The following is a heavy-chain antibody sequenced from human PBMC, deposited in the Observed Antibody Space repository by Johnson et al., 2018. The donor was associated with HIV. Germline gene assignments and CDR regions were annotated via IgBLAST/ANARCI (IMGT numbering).Heavy chain of an antibody. J-gene: IGHJ3*02. CDR2: IKQDGSEK. CDR1: GFTFSSYW. V-gene: IGHV3-7*02. CDR3: ARGGSDVFDI. D-gene: IGHD3-16*01. Sequence: EVQLVESGGGLAQPGGSLRLSCVASGFTFSSYWMSWVRQAPGKGLEWVTNIKQDGSEKYYVDSVKGRFTVSRDNAKNSLYLQMNSLRADDTAVYYCARGGSDVFDIWGRGTMVTVSS.